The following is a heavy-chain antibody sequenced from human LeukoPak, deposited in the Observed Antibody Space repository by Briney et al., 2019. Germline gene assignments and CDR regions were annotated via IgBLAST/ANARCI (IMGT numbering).Heavy chain of an antibody. CDR3: ARGRFYGFSGDS. CDR2: IYYSGSA. CDR1: GGAIGSDGYY. D-gene: IGHD3-10*01. V-gene: IGHV4-31*03. Sequence: SGTLSLTCSVSGGAIGSDGYYWNWIRQPPGKGLEWIGYIYYSGSASYNPSLKSRVTISVDTSKNQFSLRLSSVTAADTAVYYCARGRFYGFSGDSWGQGSLVTVSS. J-gene: IGHJ4*02.